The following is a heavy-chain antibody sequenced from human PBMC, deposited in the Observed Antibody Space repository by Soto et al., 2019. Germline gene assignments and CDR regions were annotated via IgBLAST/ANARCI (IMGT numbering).Heavy chain of an antibody. CDR1: GFTFRSYA. V-gene: IGHV3-23*01. D-gene: IGHD3-10*01. Sequence: EVQLLQSGGGLVQPGESLRLSCAASGFTFRSYALTWVRQAPGRGLEWVATIHSGGRDTYYGDSVKGRFTVSRDNSNNTVDLHMSSLRAEATAVYYCTKGRGGSGKVPLDYWGQGTLVTVSS. CDR3: TKGRGGSGKVPLDY. CDR2: IHSGGRDT. J-gene: IGHJ4*02.